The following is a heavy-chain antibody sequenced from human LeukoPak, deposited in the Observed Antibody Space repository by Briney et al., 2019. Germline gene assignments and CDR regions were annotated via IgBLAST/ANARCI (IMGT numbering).Heavy chain of an antibody. D-gene: IGHD3-10*01. CDR3: ARGDYGSGSGYSYYYMDV. V-gene: IGHV4-39*07. CDR1: GGSISSSSYY. CDR2: IYYSGST. J-gene: IGHJ6*03. Sequence: SETLSLTCTVSGGSISSSSYYWGWIRQPPGKGLEWIGSIYYSGSTYYNPSLKSRVTISVDTSKNQFSLKLSSVTAADTAVYYCARGDYGSGSGYSYYYMDVWGKGTTVTISS.